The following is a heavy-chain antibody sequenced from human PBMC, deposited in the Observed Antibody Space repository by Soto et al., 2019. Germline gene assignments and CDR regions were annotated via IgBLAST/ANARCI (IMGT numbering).Heavy chain of an antibody. V-gene: IGHV1-8*01. J-gene: IGHJ3*02. CDR2: MNPNSGNT. Sequence: QVQLVQSGAEVKKPGASVKVSCKASGYTFTSYDINWVRQATGQGLEWMGWMNPNSGNTGYAQKFQGRVTMTRNTSIRKAYMELSRLSSEDTAVYYCARAPVPLGDAFDIWGQGTMVTVSS. CDR1: GYTFTSYD. D-gene: IGHD7-27*01. CDR3: ARAPVPLGDAFDI.